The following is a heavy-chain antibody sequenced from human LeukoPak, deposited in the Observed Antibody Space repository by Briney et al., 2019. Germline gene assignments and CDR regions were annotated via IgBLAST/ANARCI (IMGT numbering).Heavy chain of an antibody. CDR2: IWYDGSNK. Sequence: GGSLRLSCAASGFTFSSYAMSWVRQAPGKGLEWVAVIWYDGSNKYYADSVKGRFTISRDNSKNTLYLQMNSLRAEDTAVYYCAKDITIFGVAIGFDYWGQGTLVTASS. J-gene: IGHJ4*02. V-gene: IGHV3-33*06. CDR1: GFTFSSYA. CDR3: AKDITIFGVAIGFDY. D-gene: IGHD3-3*01.